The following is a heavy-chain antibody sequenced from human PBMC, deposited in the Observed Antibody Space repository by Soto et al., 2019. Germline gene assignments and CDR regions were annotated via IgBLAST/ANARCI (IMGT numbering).Heavy chain of an antibody. CDR2: IYHSGST. CDR1: GGSISSSNW. V-gene: IGHV4-4*02. D-gene: IGHD3-22*01. Sequence: QVQLQESGPGLVKPSGTLSLTCAVSGGSISSSNWWSWVRQPPGKGLEGIGEIYHSGSTNYNPSLKSRVTISVDKSKNQFSLKLSSVTAADTAVYYCAREGSGPPGSGYYDGLNYFDYWGQGTLVTVSS. CDR3: AREGSGPPGSGYYDGLNYFDY. J-gene: IGHJ4*02.